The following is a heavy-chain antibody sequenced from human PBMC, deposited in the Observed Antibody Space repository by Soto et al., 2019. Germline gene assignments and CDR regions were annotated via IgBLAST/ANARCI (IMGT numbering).Heavy chain of an antibody. V-gene: IGHV3-13*01. CDR2: ISTAGNT. Sequence: EVQLVESGGDLVQPGGSLRLSCAASGFTFSNYDMHWVRQATGKGLEWISTISTAGNTYSPGSVKGRFTISRENATNSLYLQMNSLIVDDTAVYYCARGRDSGLYYFDYWGQGTLVTVSS. CDR3: ARGRDSGLYYFDY. D-gene: IGHD2-21*01. CDR1: GFTFSNYD. J-gene: IGHJ4*02.